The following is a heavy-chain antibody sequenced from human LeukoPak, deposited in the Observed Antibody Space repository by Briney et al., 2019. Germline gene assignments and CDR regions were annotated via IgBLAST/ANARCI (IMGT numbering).Heavy chain of an antibody. CDR3: AAAYYDILTGYYPYYYGMDV. CDR2: IVVGSGNT. CDR1: GFTFTSSA. V-gene: IGHV1-58*01. D-gene: IGHD3-9*01. Sequence: ASVTVSCTASGFTFTSSAVQWVRQARGQRLEWIGWIVVGSGNTNYAQKFQERVTITRDMSTSTAYMELSSLRSEDTAVYYCAAAYYDILTGYYPYYYGMDVWGQGTTVTVSS. J-gene: IGHJ6*02.